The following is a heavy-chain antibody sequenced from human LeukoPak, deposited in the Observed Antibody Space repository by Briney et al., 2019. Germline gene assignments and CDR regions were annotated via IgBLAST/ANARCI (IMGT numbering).Heavy chain of an antibody. CDR2: INPNSGGT. CDR3: ALTAKLAEYFQH. Sequence: ASVKVSCKASGYTFTGYYMHWVRQAPGQGLEWMGWINPNSGGTNYAQKFQGRVTMTRDTSISTAYMELSRLRSDDTAVYYCALTAKLAEYFQHWGQGALVTVSS. V-gene: IGHV1-2*02. D-gene: IGHD2-15*01. CDR1: GYTFTGYY. J-gene: IGHJ1*01.